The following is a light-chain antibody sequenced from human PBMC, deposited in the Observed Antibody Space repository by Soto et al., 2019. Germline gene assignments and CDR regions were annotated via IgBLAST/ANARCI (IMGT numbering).Light chain of an antibody. J-gene: IGKJ2*01. Sequence: IQMTQSPSSLSESVGDRVTITCRASQSISSYLNWYQQKPGKAPKLLIYAASSLQSGVPSRFSGSGSGTDFTLTISSLQPEDFATYYGQQSYSTPHTFGQGTKLEIK. V-gene: IGKV1-39*01. CDR3: QQSYSTPHT. CDR1: QSISSY. CDR2: AAS.